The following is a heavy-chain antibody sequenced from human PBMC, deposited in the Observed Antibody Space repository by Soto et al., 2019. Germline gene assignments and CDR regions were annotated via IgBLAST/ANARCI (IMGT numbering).Heavy chain of an antibody. D-gene: IGHD3-22*01. V-gene: IGHV4-31*03. J-gene: IGHJ3*02. CDR1: GDSISTEGYY. CDR3: ATDRVAFDM. CDR2: IYYSGLT. Sequence: SETLSLTCSVSGDSISTEGYYWSWIRQHPGKGLEWIGYIYYSGLTSYNPSLKSRVTISRATSKNQFYLKLSSVTAADTAVYYCATDRVAFDMWGQGTKVTVSS.